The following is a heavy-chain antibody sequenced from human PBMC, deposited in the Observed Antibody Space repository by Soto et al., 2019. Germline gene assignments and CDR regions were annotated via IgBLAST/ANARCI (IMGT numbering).Heavy chain of an antibody. CDR3: ARGGSSWSYYYYFGMDV. CDR2: IWYDGGHK. Sequence: QVQLVESGGSVVQPGRSLRLSCAASGFTFRTYGMHWVRQAPGKGLEWVAVIWYDGGHKYYADSVKGRFTISRDNSKNTLDLQMISMGAADTAVYYCARGGSSWSYYYYFGMDVWGQGTTVTVSS. CDR1: GFTFRTYG. V-gene: IGHV3-33*01. D-gene: IGHD6-13*01. J-gene: IGHJ6*02.